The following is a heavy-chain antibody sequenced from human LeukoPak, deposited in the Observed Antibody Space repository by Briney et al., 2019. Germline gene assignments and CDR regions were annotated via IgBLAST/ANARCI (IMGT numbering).Heavy chain of an antibody. J-gene: IGHJ4*02. CDR3: ARERSMVRGEDDY. CDR2: IKQDGSEK. D-gene: IGHD3-10*01. Sequence: PGGSLRLSCAASGFTFSSYWMSWVRQAPGKGLEWVANIKQDGSEKYYVDSVKGRFTISRDNAKNSLYLQMNSLRAEDTAVYYCARERSMVRGEDDYWGQGTLVTVSS. CDR1: GFTFSSYW. V-gene: IGHV3-7*01.